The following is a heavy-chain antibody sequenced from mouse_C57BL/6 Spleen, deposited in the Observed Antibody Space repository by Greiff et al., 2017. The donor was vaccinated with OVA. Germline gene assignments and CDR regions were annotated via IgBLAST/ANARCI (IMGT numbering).Heavy chain of an antibody. D-gene: IGHD1-1*01. Sequence: QVQLQQPGAELVKPGASVKLSCKASGYTFTSYWMHWVKQRPGQGLEWIGMIHPNSGSTNYNEKFKSKATLTVDKSSSTAYMQLSSLTSEDSAVYYCARPGYYGSSYVSYAMDYWGQGTPVTVSS. J-gene: IGHJ4*01. V-gene: IGHV1-64*01. CDR2: IHPNSGST. CDR1: GYTFTSYW. CDR3: ARPGYYGSSYVSYAMDY.